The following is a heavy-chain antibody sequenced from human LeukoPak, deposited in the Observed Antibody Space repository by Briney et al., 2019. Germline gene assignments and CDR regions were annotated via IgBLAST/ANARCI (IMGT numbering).Heavy chain of an antibody. J-gene: IGHJ6*04. CDR2: ISYDGSNK. Sequence: PGGSLRLSCAASGVTFSSYAMHWVRQAPGKGLEWVAVISYDGSNKYYADSVKGRFTISRDNSKNTLYLQMNSLGAEDTAVYYCAELGITMIGGVWGKGTTVTISS. CDR3: AELGITMIGGV. D-gene: IGHD3-10*02. V-gene: IGHV3-30*04. CDR1: GVTFSSYA.